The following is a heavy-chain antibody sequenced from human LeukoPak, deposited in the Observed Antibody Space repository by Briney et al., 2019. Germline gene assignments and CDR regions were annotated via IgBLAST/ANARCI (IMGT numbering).Heavy chain of an antibody. V-gene: IGHV4-39*07. Sequence: SETLSLTCTVSGVSISSSSYYWGSIRQPPGRGLVWIGSSYYSGSTYYNPALKSRVTISVDTSNNQFSLKLSSVTAADTAVYYCAREVRFLDYYYYYMDVWGKGTTVTVSS. J-gene: IGHJ6*03. CDR3: AREVRFLDYYYYYMDV. CDR1: GVSISSSSYY. CDR2: SYYSGST. D-gene: IGHD3-3*01.